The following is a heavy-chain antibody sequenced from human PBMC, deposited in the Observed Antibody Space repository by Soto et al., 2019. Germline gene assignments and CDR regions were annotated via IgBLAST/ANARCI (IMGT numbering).Heavy chain of an antibody. Sequence: ASVKVSCKASGYTFTSYYMHWVRQAPGQGLEWMGIINPSGGGTSYAQKFQGRVTMTRDTSTSTVYMELSSLRSEDTAVYYCAREGCSGGSCYFVSWFDPWGQGTPVTVSS. CDR2: INPSGGGT. D-gene: IGHD2-15*01. V-gene: IGHV1-46*03. CDR1: GYTFTSYY. CDR3: AREGCSGGSCYFVSWFDP. J-gene: IGHJ5*02.